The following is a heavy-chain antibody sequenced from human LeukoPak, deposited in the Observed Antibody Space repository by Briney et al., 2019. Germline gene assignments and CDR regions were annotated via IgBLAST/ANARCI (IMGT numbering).Heavy chain of an antibody. V-gene: IGHV5-51*01. D-gene: IGHD2-15*01. CDR2: IYPGDSDT. J-gene: IGHJ4*02. Sequence: GESLKISCMGSEYSFTSYSIGWMRQMPGKGLEWMGIIYPGDSDTRYSPSFQGQVTISADKSISTAYLQWSSLKASDTAMYYCARPLSGSSSIDYWGQGTLVTVSS. CDR1: EYSFTSYS. CDR3: ARPLSGSSSIDY.